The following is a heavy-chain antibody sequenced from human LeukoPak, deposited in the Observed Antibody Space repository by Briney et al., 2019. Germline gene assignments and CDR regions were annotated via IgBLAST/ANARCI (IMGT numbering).Heavy chain of an antibody. CDR3: AGLSMRSGMDV. J-gene: IGHJ6*02. V-gene: IGHV4-39*01. D-gene: IGHD3-22*01. Sequence: SETLSLTCTVSGGSISSSSYYWGWIRQPPGKGLEWIGSIYYSGSTYYNPSLKSRVTISVDTSKNQFSLKLSSVTAADTAVYYCAGLSMRSGMDVWGQGTTVTVSS. CDR1: GGSISSSSYY. CDR2: IYYSGST.